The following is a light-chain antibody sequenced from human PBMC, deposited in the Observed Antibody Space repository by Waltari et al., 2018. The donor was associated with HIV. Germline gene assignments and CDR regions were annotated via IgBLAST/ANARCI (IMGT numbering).Light chain of an antibody. CDR1: SSNIGNNF. CDR3: ETWDSSLSGGCVV. Sequence: QSVLTQPPSVSAAPGQKVTISCSGSSSNIGNNFVSWYQQLPGTAPKLLIYDNNKRPSGIPDRFSGSKSGTSATLGITGLQTGDEADYYCETWDSSLSGGCVVFGGGTKVTVL. V-gene: IGLV1-51*01. J-gene: IGLJ2*01. CDR2: DNN.